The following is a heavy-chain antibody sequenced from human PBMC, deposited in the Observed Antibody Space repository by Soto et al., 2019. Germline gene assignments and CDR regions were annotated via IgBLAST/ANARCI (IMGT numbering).Heavy chain of an antibody. D-gene: IGHD3-22*01. V-gene: IGHV1-69*01. CDR2: IIPIFGTA. J-gene: IGHJ4*02. CDR1: GGTFSSYA. CDR3: ARGRPPPYYSDCSGPTGGFDY. Sequence: QVQLVQSGAEVKKPGSSVKVSCKASGGTFSSYAISWVRQAPGQGLEWMGGIIPIFGTANYAQKLQGRVTITADESTSTAYMELSSLRSEDTAVYYCARGRPPPYYSDCSGPTGGFDYWGQGTLFTVSS.